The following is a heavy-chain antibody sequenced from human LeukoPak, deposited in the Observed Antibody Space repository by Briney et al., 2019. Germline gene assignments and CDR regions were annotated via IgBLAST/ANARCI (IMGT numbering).Heavy chain of an antibody. D-gene: IGHD2-15*01. Sequence: GGSLRLSCAASGFTFSSYAMSWVRQAPGKGLERVSAISNNGGYTYYADSVQGRFTISRDNSKSTLCLQMNSLRAEDTAVYYCAKQLGYCSDGSCYFPYWGQGTLVTVSS. CDR3: AKQLGYCSDGSCYFPY. V-gene: IGHV3-23*01. J-gene: IGHJ4*02. CDR1: GFTFSSYA. CDR2: ISNNGGYT.